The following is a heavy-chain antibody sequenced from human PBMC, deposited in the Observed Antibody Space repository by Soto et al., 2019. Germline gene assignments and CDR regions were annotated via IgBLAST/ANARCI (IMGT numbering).Heavy chain of an antibody. D-gene: IGHD3-22*01. Sequence: PGGSLRLSCAASGFTVSSNYMSWVRQAPGKGLEWVSVIYSGGSTYYADSVKGRFTISRDNSKNTLYLQMNSLRAEDTAVYYCARENNYYDSSGYGMDVWGQGTTVTVSS. CDR3: ARENNYYDSSGYGMDV. CDR2: IYSGGST. V-gene: IGHV3-53*01. CDR1: GFTVSSNY. J-gene: IGHJ6*02.